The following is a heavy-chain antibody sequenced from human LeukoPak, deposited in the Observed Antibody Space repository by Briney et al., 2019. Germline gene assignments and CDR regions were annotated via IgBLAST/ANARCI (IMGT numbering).Heavy chain of an antibody. V-gene: IGHV4-39*01. D-gene: IGHD3-10*01. J-gene: IGHJ4*02. CDR3: ARHVGSGSQLYFDY. CDR1: GGSISSSSYY. Sequence: PSETLSLTCTVSGGSISSSSYYWGWIRQPPGKGLEWIGSIYYSGSTYYNPSPKSRVTISVDTSKNQFSLKLSSVTAADTAVYYCARHVGSGSQLYFDYWGQGTLVTVSS. CDR2: IYYSGST.